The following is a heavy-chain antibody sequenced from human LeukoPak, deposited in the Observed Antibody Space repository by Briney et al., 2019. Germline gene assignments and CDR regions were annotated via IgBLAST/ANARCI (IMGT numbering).Heavy chain of an antibody. J-gene: IGHJ4*02. Sequence: SVKVSCKASGGTFSSYAISWVRQAPGQGLEWMGGIIPIFGTANYAQKFQGRVTITADESTSTAYMELSSLRSEDTAVYYCAGGDPYCGGDCYWWFDYWGQGALVTVSS. V-gene: IGHV1-69*13. CDR1: GGTFSSYA. CDR3: AGGDPYCGGDCYWWFDY. D-gene: IGHD2-21*01. CDR2: IIPIFGTA.